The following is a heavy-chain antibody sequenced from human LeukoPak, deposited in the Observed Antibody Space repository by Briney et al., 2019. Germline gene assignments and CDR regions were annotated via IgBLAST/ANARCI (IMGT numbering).Heavy chain of an antibody. CDR3: ARDQSYYDSSGYYSH. CDR2: IKQDGSEK. V-gene: IGHV3-7*01. J-gene: IGHJ4*02. D-gene: IGHD3-22*01. CDR1: GFTFSSYW. Sequence: GGSLRLSCAASGFTFSSYWMTWVHQAPGKGLEWVANIKQDGSEKYYVDSVKGRFTISRDNAKNSLYLQMNSLRAEDTAVYYCARDQSYYDSSGYYSHWGQGTLVTVSS.